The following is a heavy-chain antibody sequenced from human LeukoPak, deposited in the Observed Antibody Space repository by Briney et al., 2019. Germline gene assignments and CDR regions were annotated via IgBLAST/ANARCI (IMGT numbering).Heavy chain of an antibody. D-gene: IGHD6-13*01. J-gene: IGHJ4*02. V-gene: IGHV1-8*03. CDR2: MNPNSGNT. Sequence: ASVKVSCKASGYTFTSYDINWVRQATGQGREWMGWMNPNSGNTGYAQKFQGRVTITRNTSISTAYMELSSLRSEDTAVYYCARESLSSSWSPYFDYWGQGTLVTVSS. CDR3: ARESLSSSWSPYFDY. CDR1: GYTFTSYD.